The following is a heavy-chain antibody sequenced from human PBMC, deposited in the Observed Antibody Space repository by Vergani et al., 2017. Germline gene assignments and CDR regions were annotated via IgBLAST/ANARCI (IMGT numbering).Heavy chain of an antibody. D-gene: IGHD3-22*01. CDR2: ISYDGSNK. CDR3: ARDYYHDSSGYPGY. J-gene: IGHJ4*02. Sequence: QVQLVESGGGVVQPGRSLRLSCAASGFTFSSYAMHWVRQAPGKGLEWVAVISYDGSNKYYADSVKGRFTISRDNSKNTLYLQMNSLRAEDTAVYYCARDYYHDSSGYPGYWGQGTLVTVSS. CDR1: GFTFSSYA. V-gene: IGHV3-30*04.